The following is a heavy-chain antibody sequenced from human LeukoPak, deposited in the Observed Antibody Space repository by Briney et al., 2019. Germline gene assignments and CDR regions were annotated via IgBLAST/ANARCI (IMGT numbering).Heavy chain of an antibody. CDR3: ARGGPNKSGWTLDY. CDR2: IIPILGTA. V-gene: IGHV1-69*05. Sequence: GASVKVSCKASGGTFSSYGISWVRQAPGQGLEWMGGIIPILGTANYAQKFQGRVIITRDTPASTAYMELSSLKPEDTAVFFCARGGPNKSGWTLDYWGQGTLVTVSS. J-gene: IGHJ4*02. CDR1: GGTFSSYG. D-gene: IGHD6-25*01.